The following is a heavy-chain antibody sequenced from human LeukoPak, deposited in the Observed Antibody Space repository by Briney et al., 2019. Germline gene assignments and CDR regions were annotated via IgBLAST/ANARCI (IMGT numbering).Heavy chain of an antibody. Sequence: ASVKVSCKASGGTFSSYAISWVRQAPGQGLEWMGRIIPVLRIANYAQKFQGRVTITADKSTTTAYMELSSLRSEGTAVYFCARDWGSGWDWGQGTLVTVSS. D-gene: IGHD7-27*01. J-gene: IGHJ4*02. V-gene: IGHV1-69*04. CDR1: GGTFSSYA. CDR2: IIPVLRIA. CDR3: ARDWGSGWD.